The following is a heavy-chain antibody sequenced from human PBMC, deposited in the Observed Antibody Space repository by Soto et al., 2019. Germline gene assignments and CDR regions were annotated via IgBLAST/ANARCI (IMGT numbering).Heavy chain of an antibody. V-gene: IGHV1-3*01. CDR2: INAGNGNT. D-gene: IGHD2-2*01. CDR3: ARDGGYCISTSCYSPAWFDP. CDR1: GYTFTSYA. J-gene: IGHJ5*02. Sequence: GASVKVSCKASGYTFTSYAMHWVRQAPGQRLEWMGWINAGNGNTKYSQKFQGRVTITRDTSASTAYMELSSLRSEDTAVYYCARDGGYCISTSCYSPAWFDPWGQGTLVTVSS.